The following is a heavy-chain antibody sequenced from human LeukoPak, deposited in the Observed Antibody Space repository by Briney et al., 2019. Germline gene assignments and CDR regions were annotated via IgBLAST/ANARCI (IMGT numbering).Heavy chain of an antibody. CDR3: ARTHNWNEDY. CDR2: IYYSGST. D-gene: IGHD1-20*01. CDR1: GGSISTYY. J-gene: IGHJ4*02. Sequence: KPSETLSLTCTVSGGSISTYYWSWIRQPPGKGLEWIGYIYYSGSTVYNPSLKSRVTISVDTSKNQFSLKLNSVTAADTAVYYCARTHNWNEDYWGQGTLVTVSS. V-gene: IGHV4-59*01.